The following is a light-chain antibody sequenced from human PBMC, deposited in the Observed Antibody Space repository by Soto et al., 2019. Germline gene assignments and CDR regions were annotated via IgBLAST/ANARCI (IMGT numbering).Light chain of an antibody. J-gene: IGKJ2*01. CDR3: QQYDNIPPLT. CDR2: DAS. CDR1: QGISNY. V-gene: IGKV1-33*01. Sequence: DIQMTQSPSSLSASVGDRVTITCQASQGISNYLNWYQQKPGKAPKLLIYDASNLETGVPSRFSGRGSGTDFTFTISSLQPEDIATYYCQQYDNIPPLTFGQGTKLEIK.